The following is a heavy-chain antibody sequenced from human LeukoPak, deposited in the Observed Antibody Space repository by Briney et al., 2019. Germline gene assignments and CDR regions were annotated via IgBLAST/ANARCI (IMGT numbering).Heavy chain of an antibody. CDR3: ARDSGSYDSSGYYVNIEYFQH. D-gene: IGHD3-22*01. Sequence: GASVKVSCKASGYTFNAYYMYWVRQAPGQGLEWMGWINPNSGGTNYAQKFQGRVTMTRDTSISTAYMELSRLRSDDTAVYYCARDSGSYDSSGYYVNIEYFQHWGQGTLVTVSS. CDR1: GYTFNAYY. J-gene: IGHJ1*01. CDR2: INPNSGGT. V-gene: IGHV1-2*02.